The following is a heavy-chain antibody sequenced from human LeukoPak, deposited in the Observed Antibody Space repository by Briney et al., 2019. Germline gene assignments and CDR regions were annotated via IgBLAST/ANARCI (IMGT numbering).Heavy chain of an antibody. Sequence: GRSLRLSCAASGFTFSSYGMHWVRQAPGKGLEWVAVIWYDGSNKYYADSVKGRFTISRDNSKNTLYLQMNSLRAEDTAVYYCAKSGDLSGSLYIDYWGQGTLVTVSS. D-gene: IGHD2-15*01. CDR2: IWYDGSNK. CDR1: GFTFSSYG. CDR3: AKSGDLSGSLYIDY. V-gene: IGHV3-33*06. J-gene: IGHJ4*02.